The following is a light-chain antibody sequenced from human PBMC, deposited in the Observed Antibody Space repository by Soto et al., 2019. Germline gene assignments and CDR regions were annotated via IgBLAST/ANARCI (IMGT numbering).Light chain of an antibody. CDR1: SSDVGGYNY. V-gene: IGLV2-14*01. Sequence: QSALTQPASVSGSPGQSITISCTGTSSDVGGYNYVSWYQQHPGKAPKLMIYEVSNRPSGVSNRFFGSKSGNTASLTISGLKAEDEADYYCSSYTTSSTVVFGGGTKLTV. CDR3: SSYTTSSTVV. CDR2: EVS. J-gene: IGLJ2*01.